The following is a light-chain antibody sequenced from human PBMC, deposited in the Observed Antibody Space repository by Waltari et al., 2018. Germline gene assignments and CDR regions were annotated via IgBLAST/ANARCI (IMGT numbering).Light chain of an antibody. J-gene: IGLJ3*02. Sequence: QLVLTHSPSASASLGASVKPTCTPSSGHINYAIAWHQQQPQKGPRYLMKLNSNGRHTKGDGIPDRFSGSSSGAERYLTISRVQSDDEADYYCQTWDSGSHAWVFGGGTKLTVL. V-gene: IGLV4-69*01. CDR2: LNSNGRH. CDR3: QTWDSGSHAWV. CDR1: SGHINYA.